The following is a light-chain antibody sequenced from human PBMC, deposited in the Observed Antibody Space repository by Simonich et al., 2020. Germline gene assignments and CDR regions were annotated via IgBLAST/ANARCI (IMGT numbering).Light chain of an antibody. J-gene: IGKJ2*01. Sequence: DIVMTQSPDSLAVSLGERATINCKSSQSVLYSSNNKNYLAWYQQKPGQPPKLLIYWASTREPGVPDRFRGSGSGTDFTLTISSLQAEDVAVYYCQQYYSTPYTFGQGTKLEIK. CDR2: WAS. CDR1: QSVLYSSNNKNY. V-gene: IGKV4-1*01. CDR3: QQYYSTPYT.